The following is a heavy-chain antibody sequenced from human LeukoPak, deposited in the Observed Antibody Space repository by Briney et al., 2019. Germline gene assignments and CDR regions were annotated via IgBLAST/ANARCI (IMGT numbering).Heavy chain of an antibody. D-gene: IGHD2-15*01. CDR1: GFTFSSYA. Sequence: GGSLRLSCAASGFTFSSYAMHWVRQAPGKGLEWVAVMSYDGSNKYYADSVKGRFTISRDNSKNTLYLQMNSLRAEDTAVYYCVKTHTCSGGSCYYDYWGQGTLVTVSS. CDR2: MSYDGSNK. J-gene: IGHJ4*02. V-gene: IGHV3-30-3*02. CDR3: VKTHTCSGGSCYYDY.